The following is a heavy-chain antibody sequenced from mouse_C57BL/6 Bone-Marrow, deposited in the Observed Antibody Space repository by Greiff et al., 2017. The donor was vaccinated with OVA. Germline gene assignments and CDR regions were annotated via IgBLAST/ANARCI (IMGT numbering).Heavy chain of an antibody. CDR3: TQDGNYGDFCAMDY. J-gene: IGHJ4*01. D-gene: IGHD2-1*01. V-gene: IGHV14-4*01. Sequence: VQLQQSGAELVRPGASVKLSCTASGFNIKDDYMHWVKQRPEQGLEWIGWFDPANGDTEYASKFQGKATITADTSSNTAYLKLSSLTSEDTAVYYCTQDGNYGDFCAMDYWGQGTSVTVSS. CDR1: GFNIKDDY. CDR2: FDPANGDT.